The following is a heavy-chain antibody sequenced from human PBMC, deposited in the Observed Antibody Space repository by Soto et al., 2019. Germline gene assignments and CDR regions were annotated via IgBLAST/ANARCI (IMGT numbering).Heavy chain of an antibody. V-gene: IGHV3-7*01. CDR1: GFTFSSYW. CDR2: IKQDGSEK. J-gene: IGHJ5*02. CDR3: ARASVAGPAVPYNWFDP. Sequence: EVQLVESGGGLVQPGGSLRLSCAASGFTFSSYWMSWVRQAPGKGLEWVANIKQDGSEKYYVDSVKGRFTISRDNAKNSLYLQMNSLRAEDTAVYYCARASVAGPAVPYNWFDPWGQGTLVTVSS. D-gene: IGHD6-19*01.